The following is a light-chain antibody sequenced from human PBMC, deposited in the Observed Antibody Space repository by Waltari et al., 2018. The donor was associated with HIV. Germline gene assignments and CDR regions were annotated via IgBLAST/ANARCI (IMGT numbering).Light chain of an antibody. CDR1: QSVTSTY. V-gene: IGKV3-20*01. J-gene: IGKJ1*01. CDR2: GAY. Sequence: EIVLTQSPGTLYLSPGERATLSCRASQSVTSTYFAWYQQKPGQAPRLLIYGAYSRATGIPDRFSGTGSGTDFTLTISRLEPEDFALYYCQQYGSLQWTFGQGTKVEIK. CDR3: QQYGSLQWT.